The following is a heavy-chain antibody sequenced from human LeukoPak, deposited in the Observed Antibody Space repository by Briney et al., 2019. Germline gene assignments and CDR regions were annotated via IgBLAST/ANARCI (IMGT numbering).Heavy chain of an antibody. CDR1: GGSITNTNY. CDR2: INHSGST. CDR3: ARGGGGYSGYGSDFDY. D-gene: IGHD5-12*01. V-gene: IGHV4-4*02. J-gene: IGHJ4*02. Sequence: TSGTLSLTCGVSGGSITNTNYWTWVRQPPGKGLEWIGEINHSGSTNYNPSLKSRVTISVETSKNQFSLKLSSVTAADTAVYYCARGGGGYSGYGSDFDYWGQGTLVTVSS.